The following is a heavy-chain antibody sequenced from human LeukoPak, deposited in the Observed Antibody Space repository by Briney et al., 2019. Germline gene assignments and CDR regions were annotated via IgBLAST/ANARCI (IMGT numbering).Heavy chain of an antibody. CDR3: AKDYGYSSDYYGFPFAHPDY. D-gene: IGHD6-19*01. V-gene: IGHV1-46*01. CDR1: GYSFSSNY. CDR2: INPNGAST. Sequence: ASVTVSCMASGYSFSSNYIHWVRQAPGQGLEGLGVINPNGASTRYAQKFQGRVTMTSDTSTSTVYMEMSRLRSGDTEVYYCAKDYGYSSDYYGFPFAHPDYWGQGNLVTVSS. J-gene: IGHJ4*02.